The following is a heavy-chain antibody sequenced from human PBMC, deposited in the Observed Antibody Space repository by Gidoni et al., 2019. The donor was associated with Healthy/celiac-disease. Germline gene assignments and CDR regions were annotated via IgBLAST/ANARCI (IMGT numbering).Heavy chain of an antibody. CDR1: GYRFTSYC. Sequence: VQLVQSGAEVNKPGESLKISCKGSGYRFTSYCIGWVRQLTGKGLEWMGIIYPGDYDTRYSPSFQGQVTISADKSISTAYRQWSSLKASDTAMYYCARQGGYCTNGVCSNYYYYGMDVWGQGTTVTVSS. J-gene: IGHJ6*02. D-gene: IGHD2-8*01. CDR3: ARQGGYCTNGVCSNYYYYGMDV. CDR2: IYPGDYDT. V-gene: IGHV5-51*01.